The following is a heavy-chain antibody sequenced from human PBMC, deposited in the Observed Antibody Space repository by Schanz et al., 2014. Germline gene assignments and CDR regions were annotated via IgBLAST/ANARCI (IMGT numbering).Heavy chain of an antibody. CDR1: GFTASSHS. CDR3: AKIERNED. CDR2: IKEDGSVK. J-gene: IGHJ4*02. Sequence: EVQLLESGGGLIQPGGSLRLSCGVSGFTASSHSMNWVRQAPGKGLEWVANIKEDGSVKDYVDSVKGRFTISRDNAKNSLYLQMTSLRAEDTAVYFCAKIERNEDWGQGTLVTVSS. V-gene: IGHV3-7*03. D-gene: IGHD1-1*01.